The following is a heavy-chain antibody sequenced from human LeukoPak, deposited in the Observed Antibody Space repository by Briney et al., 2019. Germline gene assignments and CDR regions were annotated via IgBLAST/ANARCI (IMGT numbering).Heavy chain of an antibody. J-gene: IGHJ5*02. CDR1: GFSFSSYW. CDR2: IKQEGREM. Sequence: PGGSLRLSCAASGFSFSSYWMNWVRQAPGKGLEWVANIKQEGREMLYVDSVKGRFTISRDNAKNSLYLQMNSLRAEDTAVYYCARAPAGGYGWFDPWGQGTLVTVSS. D-gene: IGHD5-12*01. CDR3: ARAPAGGYGWFDP. V-gene: IGHV3-7*04.